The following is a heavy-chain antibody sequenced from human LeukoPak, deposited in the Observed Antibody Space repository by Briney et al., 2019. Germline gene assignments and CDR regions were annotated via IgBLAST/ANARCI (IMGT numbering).Heavy chain of an antibody. CDR2: INPNSGGT. CDR3: ARGAAGYQNRYLMDV. J-gene: IGHJ6*02. D-gene: IGHD6-13*01. CDR1: GYTFTGYY. V-gene: IGHV1-2*02. Sequence: ASVKVSCKASGYTFTGYYMHWVRQAPGQGLEWMGWINPNSGGTNYAQKFQGRVTMTRDTSISTAYMELSRLRSDDTAVYYCARGAAGYQNRYLMDVWGQGTTVTVSS.